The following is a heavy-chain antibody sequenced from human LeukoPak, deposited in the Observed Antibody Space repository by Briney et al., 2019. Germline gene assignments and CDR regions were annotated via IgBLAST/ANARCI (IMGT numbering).Heavy chain of an antibody. D-gene: IGHD2-8*01. J-gene: IGHJ6*02. V-gene: IGHV4-34*01. CDR2: INHSGST. CDR1: GGSFSGYY. CDR3: ARGAVLMVYASGSAYYGMDV. Sequence: RASETLSLTCAVYGGSFSGYYWSWIRQPPGKGLEWIGEINHSGSTNYNPSLKSRVTISVDTSKNQFSLKLSSVTAADTAVYYCARGAVLMVYASGSAYYGMDVWGQGTTVTVSS.